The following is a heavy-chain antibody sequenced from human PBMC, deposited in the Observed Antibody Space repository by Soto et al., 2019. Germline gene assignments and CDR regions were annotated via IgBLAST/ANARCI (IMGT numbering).Heavy chain of an antibody. D-gene: IGHD2-15*01. J-gene: IGHJ4*02. V-gene: IGHV3-33*01. CDR1: GFTFSSYG. CDR3: ARDVAYCSGGSCSYGFDY. CDR2: IWYDGSNK. Sequence: QVQLVESGGGVVQPGRSLRLSCAASGFTFSSYGMHWVRQAPGKGLEWVAVIWYDGSNKYYADSVKGRFTISRDNSKNTLYLQMNSLRAEDTAVYYCARDVAYCSGGSCSYGFDYWGQGTLVTVSS.